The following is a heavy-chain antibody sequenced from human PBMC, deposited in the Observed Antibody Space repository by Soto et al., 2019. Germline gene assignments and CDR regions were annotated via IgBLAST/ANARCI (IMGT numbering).Heavy chain of an antibody. Sequence: PSETLSLTCTVSGGSISSSSYYWGWIRQPPGKGLEWIGSIYYSGRTYYNPSLKSRITISVDTSKKHFSLKLSSVTAADTAVYYCASTKDYSSSLDYWGQGILVTVSS. J-gene: IGHJ4*02. CDR3: ASTKDYSSSLDY. CDR1: GGSISSSSYY. D-gene: IGHD6-6*01. CDR2: IYYSGRT. V-gene: IGHV4-39*07.